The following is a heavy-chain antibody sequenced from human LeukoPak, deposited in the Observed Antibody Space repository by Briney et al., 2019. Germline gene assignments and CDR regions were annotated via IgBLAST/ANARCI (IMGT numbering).Heavy chain of an antibody. Sequence: SETLSLTCTVSGGSISSGSYYWGWIRQPPGKGLEWIGSIYYSGSTYYNPSLKSRVTISVDTSKDQFSLNLYSVSAADTAVYYCARHFDYWGQGTLVTVSS. CDR2: IYYSGST. CDR3: ARHFDY. V-gene: IGHV4-39*01. CDR1: GGSISSGSYY. J-gene: IGHJ4*02.